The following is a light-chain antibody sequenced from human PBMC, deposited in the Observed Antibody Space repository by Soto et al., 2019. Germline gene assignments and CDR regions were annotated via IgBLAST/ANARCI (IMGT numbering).Light chain of an antibody. Sequence: QSALTQPASVSGSPGQSITISCTGTSSDIGGYHYVSWYQQHPGKAPKLIIYDVTYRPSGVSNRFSGSKSGNTASLTISGLQPEDEANYYCKSYTSSSTLVFGGGTKLTVL. V-gene: IGLV2-14*01. CDR2: DVT. CDR3: KSYTSSSTLV. CDR1: SSDIGGYHY. J-gene: IGLJ2*01.